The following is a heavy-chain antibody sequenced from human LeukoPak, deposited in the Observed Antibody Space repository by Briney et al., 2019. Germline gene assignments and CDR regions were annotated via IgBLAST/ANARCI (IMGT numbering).Heavy chain of an antibody. CDR1: GYTFTGYY. CDR3: ARGLVGATTRFDP. Sequence: GASVKVSCKASGYTFTGYYMHWVRQAPGQGLEWMGWINPNSGGTNYAQKFQGRVTMTRDTSISTAYMELSRLRSDGTAVYYCARGLVGATTRFDPWGQGTLVAVSS. V-gene: IGHV1-2*02. J-gene: IGHJ5*02. D-gene: IGHD1-26*01. CDR2: INPNSGGT.